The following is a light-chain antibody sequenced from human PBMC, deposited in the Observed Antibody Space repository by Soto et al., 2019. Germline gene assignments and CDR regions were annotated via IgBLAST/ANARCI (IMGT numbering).Light chain of an antibody. V-gene: IGKV1-5*03. CDR3: QQHNSYPWT. CDR1: QTISGW. Sequence: DIQVTQSPSTLSASVGDRVTITCRVSQTISGWLAWYQQTPGKAPKLLIYKASSLESGVPSRFSGSGSGTEFTLTINTLQPDDFATYYCQQHNSYPWTFGQGTKVDIK. J-gene: IGKJ1*01. CDR2: KAS.